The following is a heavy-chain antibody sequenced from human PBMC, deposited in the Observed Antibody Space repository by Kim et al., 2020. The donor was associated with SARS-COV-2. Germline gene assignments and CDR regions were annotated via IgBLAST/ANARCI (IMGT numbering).Heavy chain of an antibody. D-gene: IGHD5-12*01. J-gene: IGHJ4*02. CDR3: ARGFLWLQSPLFDY. Sequence: SETLSLTCAVYGGSFSGYYWSWIRQPPGKGLEWIGEINHSGSTNYNPSLKSRVTISVDTSKNQFSLKLSSVTAADTAVYYCARGFLWLQSPLFDYWGQGTLVTVSS. CDR1: GGSFSGYY. V-gene: IGHV4-34*01. CDR2: INHSGST.